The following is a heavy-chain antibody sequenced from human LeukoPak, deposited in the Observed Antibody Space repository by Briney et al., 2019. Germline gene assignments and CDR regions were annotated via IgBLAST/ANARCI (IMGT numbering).Heavy chain of an antibody. CDR3: ASVSAAGPPDY. J-gene: IGHJ4*02. CDR1: GGSISNYY. V-gene: IGHV4-59*08. D-gene: IGHD6-13*01. CDR2: IYYSGST. Sequence: SETLSLTCTVSGGSISNYYWSWIRQPPGKGLEWIGYIYYSGSTNYNPSLKSRVTISVDTSKNQFSLKLSSVTAADTAVYYCASVSAAGPPDYWGQGTLVTVSS.